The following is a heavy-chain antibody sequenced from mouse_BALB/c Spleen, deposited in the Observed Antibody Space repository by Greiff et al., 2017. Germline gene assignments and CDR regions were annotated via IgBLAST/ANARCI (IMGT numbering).Heavy chain of an antibody. D-gene: IGHD1-2*01. CDR2: IWAGGST. V-gene: IGHV2-9*02. CDR3: ARDGTTALSSYAMDY. J-gene: IGHJ4*01. CDR1: GFSLTSYG. Sequence: VKLMESGPGLVAPSQSLSITCTVSGFSLTSYGVHWVRQPPGKGLEWLGVIWAGGSTNYNSALMSRLSISKDNSKSQVFLKMNSLQTDDTAMYYCARDGTTALSSYAMDYWGQGTSVTVSS.